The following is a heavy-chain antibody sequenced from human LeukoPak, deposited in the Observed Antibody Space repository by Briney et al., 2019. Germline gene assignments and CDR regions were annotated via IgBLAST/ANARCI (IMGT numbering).Heavy chain of an antibody. D-gene: IGHD4-17*01. CDR1: GGSMRSYY. Sequence: SETLSLTCTVSGGSMRSYYWSWIRQPPGKGLEWIGYIYYSGSTTYNPSLQSRVTISVDTSKNQFSLKLSSVPAADTAVYYCARQGNAGYGDYVFAFDIWGQGTMVTVSS. CDR2: IYYSGST. J-gene: IGHJ3*02. CDR3: ARQGNAGYGDYVFAFDI. V-gene: IGHV4-59*01.